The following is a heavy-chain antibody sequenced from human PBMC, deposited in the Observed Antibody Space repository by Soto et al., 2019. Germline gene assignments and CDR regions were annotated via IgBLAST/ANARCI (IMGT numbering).Heavy chain of an antibody. CDR2: ISAYNGNT. D-gene: IGHD6-13*01. V-gene: IGHV1-18*01. Sequence: ASVKVSRKASGYTFTSYGISWVRQAPGQGLEWMGWISAYNGNTNYAQKLQGRVTMTTDTSTSTAYMELRSLRSDDTAVYYCARESSSWDYYYYGMDVWGQGTTVTVSS. CDR3: ARESSSWDYYYYGMDV. J-gene: IGHJ6*02. CDR1: GYTFTSYG.